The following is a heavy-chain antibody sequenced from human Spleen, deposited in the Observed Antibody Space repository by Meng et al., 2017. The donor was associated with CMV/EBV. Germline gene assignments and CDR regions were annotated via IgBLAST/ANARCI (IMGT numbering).Heavy chain of an antibody. CDR2: INPNSGGT. D-gene: IGHD1-26*01. CDR3: ARRGGSHYKEYNWFDP. CDR1: GHSVTGYY. V-gene: IGHV1-2*02. J-gene: IGHJ5*02. Sequence: ASVKVSCKASGHSVTGYYMQWVRQAPGQGLEWMGWINPNSGGTNYAQKFQGRVTMTRDTSISTAYMELSRLRSDDTAVYYCARRGGSHYKEYNWFDPWGQGTLVTVSS.